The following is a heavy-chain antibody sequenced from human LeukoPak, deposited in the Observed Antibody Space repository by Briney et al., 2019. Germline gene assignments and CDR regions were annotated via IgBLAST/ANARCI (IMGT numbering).Heavy chain of an antibody. CDR2: MSGSGGST. CDR3: ARDLNY. V-gene: IGHV3-23*01. CDR1: GFTFSSYA. Sequence: GGSLRLPCAASGFTFSSYAMSWVRQAPGKGLEWVSTMSGSGGSTYYADSVKGRFSVSRDSSKNTMYLQMNSLRAEDTALYYCARDLNYWGQGTLVTVSS. J-gene: IGHJ4*02.